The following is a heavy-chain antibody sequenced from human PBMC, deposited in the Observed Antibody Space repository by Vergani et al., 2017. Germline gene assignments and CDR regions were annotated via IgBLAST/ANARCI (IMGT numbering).Heavy chain of an antibody. Sequence: QVQLVESGGGLVKPGGSLRLSCAASGFTFSDYYMSWIRQAPGKGLEWVSYISSSGSTIYYADSVKGRFTISRDNAKNSLYLQMNSLRAEDTAVYYCARDVGLCSGGSCFLNYYYGMDVWGQGTTVTVSS. J-gene: IGHJ6*02. V-gene: IGHV3-11*04. CDR2: ISSSGSTI. D-gene: IGHD2-15*01. CDR1: GFTFSDYY. CDR3: ARDVGLCSGGSCFLNYYYGMDV.